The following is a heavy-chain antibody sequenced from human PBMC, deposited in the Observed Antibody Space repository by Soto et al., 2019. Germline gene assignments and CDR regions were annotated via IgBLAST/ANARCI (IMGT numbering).Heavy chain of an antibody. D-gene: IGHD3-22*01. CDR2: IYYSGST. Sequence: PSETLSLTCTVSGGSISSGGYYWSWIRQHPGKGLEWIGYIYYSGSTYYNPSLKSRVTISVDTSKNQFSLKLSSVTAADTAVYYCARDMGGHYYDNSGYYDYWGQGTLVTVSS. V-gene: IGHV4-31*03. J-gene: IGHJ4*02. CDR3: ARDMGGHYYDNSGYYDY. CDR1: GGSISSGGYY.